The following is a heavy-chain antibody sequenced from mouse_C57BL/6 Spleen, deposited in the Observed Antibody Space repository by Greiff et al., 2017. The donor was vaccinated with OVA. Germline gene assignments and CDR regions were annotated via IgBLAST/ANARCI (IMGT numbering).Heavy chain of an antibody. CDR1: GYTFTSHW. J-gene: IGHJ2*01. CDR2: IFTGGGST. CDR3: EIHYFAYCFDY. V-gene: IGHV1-56*01. D-gene: IGHD1-2*01. Sequence: QVQLEQSGPDLVRPGASVKISCKAPGYTFTSHWMPWVRQRPGKGPEWVGFIFTGGGSTYYNDKFKGQATLTVDTSTSTDYMQLSSLTSEDSAVYFCEIHYFAYCFDYWGQGTNLPVSA.